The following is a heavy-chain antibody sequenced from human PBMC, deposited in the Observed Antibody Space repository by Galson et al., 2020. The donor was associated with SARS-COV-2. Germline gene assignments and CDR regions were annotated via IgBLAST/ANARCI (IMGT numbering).Heavy chain of an antibody. Sequence: SETLSLTCAVSGYSISSGYYWGWIRQPPGKGLEWIGSIYHSGSTYYNPSLKSRVTISVDTSKNQFSLKLSSVTAADTAVDYCARQIVVTVLSGNDYWGQGTLVTVSS. CDR1: GYSISSGYY. D-gene: IGHD2-21*02. CDR2: IYHSGST. V-gene: IGHV4-38-2*01. J-gene: IGHJ4*02. CDR3: ARQIVVTVLSGNDY.